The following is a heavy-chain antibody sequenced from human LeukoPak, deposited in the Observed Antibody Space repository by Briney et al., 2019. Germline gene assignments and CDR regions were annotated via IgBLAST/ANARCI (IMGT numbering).Heavy chain of an antibody. CDR2: IYYSGST. CDR3: ARTLWFGVFVY. V-gene: IGHV4-30-4*01. D-gene: IGHD3-10*01. J-gene: IGHJ4*02. Sequence: PSETLSLTCTVSGGSISSGDYYWSWIRQPPGKGLEWIGYIYYSGSTYYNPSLKSRVTISVDTSKNQFSLKLSSVTAADTAVYYCARTLWFGVFVYWGQGTLVTVSS. CDR1: GGSISSGDYY.